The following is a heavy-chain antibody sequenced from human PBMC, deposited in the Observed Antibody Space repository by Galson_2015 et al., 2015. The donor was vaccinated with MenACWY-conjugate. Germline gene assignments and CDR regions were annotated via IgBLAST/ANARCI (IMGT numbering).Heavy chain of an antibody. Sequence: ETLSLTCAVYGGSFSGYYWSWIRQPPGKGLEWIWEINHSGSTNYNPSLKSRLTISVDTSKNQFSLKLSSVTAADTAVYYCARAPYLYGMDVWGQGTTVTVSS. CDR2: INHSGST. V-gene: IGHV4-34*01. J-gene: IGHJ6*02. D-gene: IGHD2-2*01. CDR3: ARAPYLYGMDV. CDR1: GGSFSGYY.